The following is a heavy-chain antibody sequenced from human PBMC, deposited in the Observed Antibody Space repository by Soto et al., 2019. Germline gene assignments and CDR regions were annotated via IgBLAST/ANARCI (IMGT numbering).Heavy chain of an antibody. J-gene: IGHJ4*02. CDR3: AKGGQLLVEGGGY. CDR2: ISWNSGSI. D-gene: IGHD2-2*01. Sequence: EVQLVESGGGLVQPGRSLRLSCAASGFTFDDYAMHWVRQAPGKGLEWVSGISWNSGSIGYADSVKGRFTISRDNAKNSRYLQMNRLRAEDTALYYCAKGGQLLVEGGGYWGQGTLVTVSS. V-gene: IGHV3-9*01. CDR1: GFTFDDYA.